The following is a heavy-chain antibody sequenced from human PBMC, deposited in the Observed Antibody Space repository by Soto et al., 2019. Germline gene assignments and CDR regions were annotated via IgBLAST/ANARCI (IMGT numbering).Heavy chain of an antibody. Sequence: SETLSLTCAVYGGSFSGYYWSWIRQPPGKGLEWIGEINHSGSTNYNPSLKSRVTISVDTSKNQFSLKLSSVTAADTAVYYCARSVIGRFLEWLSPNWFDPWGQGTLVTAPQ. J-gene: IGHJ5*02. CDR2: INHSGST. D-gene: IGHD3-3*01. V-gene: IGHV4-34*01. CDR3: ARSVIGRFLEWLSPNWFDP. CDR1: GGSFSGYY.